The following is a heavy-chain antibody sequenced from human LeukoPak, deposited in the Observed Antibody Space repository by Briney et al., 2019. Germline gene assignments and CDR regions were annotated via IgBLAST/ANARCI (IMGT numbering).Heavy chain of an antibody. CDR1: GFTFSSYE. V-gene: IGHV3-48*03. CDR2: SSSGGSAL. CDR3: VRDPAVAADDY. Sequence: PGGSLRLSCAASGFTFSSYEMNWVRQAPGKGLEWVSYSSSGGSALYYADSVKGRFTISRDNAKNSLYLQMNSLRAEDTAVYYCVRDPAVAADDYWGQGTLVTGSS. D-gene: IGHD6-19*01. J-gene: IGHJ4*02.